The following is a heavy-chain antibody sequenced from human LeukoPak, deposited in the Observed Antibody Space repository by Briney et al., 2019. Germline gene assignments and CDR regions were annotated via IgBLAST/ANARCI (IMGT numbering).Heavy chain of an antibody. CDR1: GYTFTSYD. CDR2: MNPNSGNT. CDR3: ASLSSSWYWGAFDI. V-gene: IGHV1-8*01. D-gene: IGHD6-13*01. Sequence: GASVKVSCKASGYTFTSYDINWVRQATGQGLEWMGWMNPNSGNTGYAQKFQGRVTMTRNTSISTAYMELSSLRSEDTAVYYCASLSSSWYWGAFDIWGQGTMVTVSS. J-gene: IGHJ3*02.